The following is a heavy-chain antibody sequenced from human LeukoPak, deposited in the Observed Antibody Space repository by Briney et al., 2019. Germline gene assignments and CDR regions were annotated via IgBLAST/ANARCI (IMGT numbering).Heavy chain of an antibody. D-gene: IGHD6-19*01. CDR3: ARYWRAGNYYYDF. J-gene: IGHJ4*02. CDR2: IKEDGSDK. Sequence: GGSLRLSCAASGFPFSNSYMGWVRQAPGKGLEWVANIKEDGSDKYYLDSVKGRFTISRDNAESSLYLQMNSLRAEDTAVYYCARYWRAGNYYYDFWGQGTLVTVSS. V-gene: IGHV3-7*01. CDR1: GFPFSNSY.